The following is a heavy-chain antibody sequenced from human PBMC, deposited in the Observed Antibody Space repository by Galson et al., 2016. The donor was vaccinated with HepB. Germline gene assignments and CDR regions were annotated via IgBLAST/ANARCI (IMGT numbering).Heavy chain of an antibody. D-gene: IGHD2-15*01. V-gene: IGHV3-7*03. CDR3: VTAGSGRHATVP. CDR1: GFTFSSSW. CDR2: INPDGSQR. J-gene: IGHJ5*02. Sequence: LRLSCADSGFTFSSSWMSWVRQAPGKGLEWLAKINPDGSQRDYMDSVKGRFTISRDNAQNSLYLQMYSLRVEDTAVYYCVTAGSGRHATVPWGQGTQVTVSS.